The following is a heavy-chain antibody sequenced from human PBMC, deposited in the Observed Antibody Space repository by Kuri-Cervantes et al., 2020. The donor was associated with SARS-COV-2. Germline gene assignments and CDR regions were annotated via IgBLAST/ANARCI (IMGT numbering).Heavy chain of an antibody. CDR2: IYHSGST. D-gene: IGHD6-19*01. CDR1: GYSITTGYY. Sequence: SETLSPTCAVSGYSITTGYYWGWIRQPPGKGLEWIGSIYHSGSTNYNPSLKSRGTISVDTSRNQCSLKLSSVTAADTAVYYCARFGIAVARSFDYWGQGTLVTVSS. CDR3: ARFGIAVARSFDY. J-gene: IGHJ4*02. V-gene: IGHV4-38-2*01.